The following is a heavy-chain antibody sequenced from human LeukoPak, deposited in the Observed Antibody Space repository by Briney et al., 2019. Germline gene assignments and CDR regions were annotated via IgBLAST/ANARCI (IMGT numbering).Heavy chain of an antibody. J-gene: IGHJ5*02. D-gene: IGHD3-22*01. Sequence: PGGSLRLSCAASGFTFSNAWMSWVRQAPGKGLEWVGRIKSKTDGGTTDYAAPVKGRFTISRDDSKNTLYLQMNSLKTEDTAVYYCTTDLARGIVVGIRPRQNWFDPWGQGTLVTVSS. V-gene: IGHV3-15*01. CDR3: TTDLARGIVVGIRPRQNWFDP. CDR2: IKSKTDGGTT. CDR1: GFTFSNAW.